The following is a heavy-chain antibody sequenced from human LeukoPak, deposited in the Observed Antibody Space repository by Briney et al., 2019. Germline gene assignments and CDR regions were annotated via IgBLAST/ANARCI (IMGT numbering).Heavy chain of an antibody. CDR3: ARDKKYRSSGSKSAVDY. CDR1: GYTFTSYG. J-gene: IGHJ4*02. Sequence: ASVKVSCKASGYTFTSYGISWVRQAPGQGLEWMGWISAYNGNTNYAQKLQGRVTMTTDTYQRTAYMELGSLRSEDTAVYYCARDKKYRSSGSKSAVDYWGQGTLVTVSS. D-gene: IGHD6-6*01. V-gene: IGHV1-18*01. CDR2: ISAYNGNT.